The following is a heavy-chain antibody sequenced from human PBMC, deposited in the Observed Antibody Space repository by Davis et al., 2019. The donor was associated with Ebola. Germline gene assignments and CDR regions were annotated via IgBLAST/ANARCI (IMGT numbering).Heavy chain of an antibody. CDR3: AKVLGYCSGGSCYYYYYGMDV. CDR2: IYSGGST. J-gene: IGHJ6*02. CDR1: GFTVSSNY. Sequence: GESLKISCAASGFTVSSNYMSWVRQAPGKGLEWVSVIYSGGSTYYADSVKGRFTISRDNSKNTLYLQMNSLRAEDTAVYYCAKVLGYCSGGSCYYYYYGMDVWGQGTTVTVSS. V-gene: IGHV3-53*01. D-gene: IGHD2-15*01.